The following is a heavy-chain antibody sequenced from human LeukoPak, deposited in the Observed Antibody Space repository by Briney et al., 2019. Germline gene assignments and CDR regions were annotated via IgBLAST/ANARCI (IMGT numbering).Heavy chain of an antibody. J-gene: IGHJ6*03. CDR3: ARHTTTPDCSGGSCYSGGLYYYYYMDV. Sequence: SETLSLTCTVSGGSISSSSYYWGWIRQPPGKGLEWIGSIYYSGSTYYNPSLKSRVTISVDTSKNQFSLKLSSVTAADTAVYYCARHTTTPDCSGGSCYSGGLYYYYYMDVWSKGTTVTVSS. D-gene: IGHD2-15*01. CDR2: IYYSGST. V-gene: IGHV4-39*01. CDR1: GGSISSSSYY.